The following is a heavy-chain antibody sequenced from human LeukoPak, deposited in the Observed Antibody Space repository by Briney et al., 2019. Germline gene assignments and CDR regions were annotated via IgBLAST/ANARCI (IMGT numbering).Heavy chain of an antibody. V-gene: IGHV3-9*01. CDR2: ISWNSGNT. D-gene: IGHD6-6*01. CDR3: AKSGTYSSSSGYIDS. J-gene: IGHJ4*02. CDR1: GFTFSSDW. Sequence: GGSLRLSCAASGFTFSSDWMHWVRQAPGKGLEWVSSISWNSGNTDYAASVKGRFTISRDNAKKSLHLQMNSLRAEDTALYYCAKSGTYSSSSGYIDSWGQGTLVTVSS.